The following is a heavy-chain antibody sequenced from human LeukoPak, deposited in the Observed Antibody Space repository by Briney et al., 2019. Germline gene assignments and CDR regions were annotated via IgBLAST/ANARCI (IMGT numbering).Heavy chain of an antibody. V-gene: IGHV3-21*01. J-gene: IGHJ4*02. CDR3: ARESLSGYSSGWYYFDY. CDR2: ISSSSSYI. Sequence: GGSLRLSCAASGFTFSSYSMNWVRQAPGKGLEWVSSISSSSSYIYYADSVKGRFTISRDNAKNSLYLQMNSLRAEDTAVYYCARESLSGYSSGWYYFDYWGQGTLVTVSS. CDR1: GFTFSSYS. D-gene: IGHD6-19*01.